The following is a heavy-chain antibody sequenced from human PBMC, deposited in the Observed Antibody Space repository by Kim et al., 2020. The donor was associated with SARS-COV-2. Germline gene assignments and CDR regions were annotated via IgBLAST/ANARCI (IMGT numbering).Heavy chain of an antibody. J-gene: IGHJ6*02. CDR2: ISFDSKKK. Sequence: GGSLRLSCAASGFTFGSYSMFWVRQGPGKGLEWVAVISFDSKKKFYTDSVKGRFTISRDNSMNSLSLQMDSLRPDDTAIYYCARVQLGHYYYSCVDVWGPGTGVTV. D-gene: IGHD6-6*01. V-gene: IGHV3-30*04. CDR1: GFTFGSYS. CDR3: ARVQLGHYYYSCVDV.